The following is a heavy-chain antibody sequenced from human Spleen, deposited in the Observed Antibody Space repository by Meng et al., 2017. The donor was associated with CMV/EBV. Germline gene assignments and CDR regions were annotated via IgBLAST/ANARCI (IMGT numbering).Heavy chain of an antibody. J-gene: IGHJ6*02. Sequence: GESLKISCAASGFTFSHYYMTWIRQAPGKGLEWVSYISGSGTTVYYGDSVKGRFTISRDNAKNTLYLQMNSLRAEDTAVYYCAKELTEWFGDWSMDVWGQGTAVTVSS. D-gene: IGHD3-10*01. CDR3: AKELTEWFGDWSMDV. CDR1: GFTFSHYY. V-gene: IGHV3-11*04. CDR2: ISGSGTTV.